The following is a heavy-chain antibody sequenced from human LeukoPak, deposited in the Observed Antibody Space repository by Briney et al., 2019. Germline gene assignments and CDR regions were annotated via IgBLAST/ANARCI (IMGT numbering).Heavy chain of an antibody. J-gene: IGHJ3*02. CDR3: AGETYYDSSGYYDAFDI. Sequence: GGSLRLSCAASGFTFSSYWMSWVRQAPGKGLEWVANIKQDGSEKYYVDSVKGRFTISRDNAKNSLYLQMNNLRAEDTAVYYCAGETYYDSSGYYDAFDIWGQGTMVTVSS. CDR2: IKQDGSEK. D-gene: IGHD3-22*01. V-gene: IGHV3-7*01. CDR1: GFTFSSYW.